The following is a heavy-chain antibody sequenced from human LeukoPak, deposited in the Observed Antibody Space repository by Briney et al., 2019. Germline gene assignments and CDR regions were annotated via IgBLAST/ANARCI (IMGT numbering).Heavy chain of an antibody. J-gene: IGHJ4*02. CDR1: GFIFSSYG. CDR3: AKGDYSNYSFDY. V-gene: IGHV3-30*02. D-gene: IGHD4-11*01. CDR2: IRYDGSNK. Sequence: GGSLRLSCAASGFIFSSYGMHWVRQAPGKGLEWVAFIRYDGSNKYYADSVKGRFTISRDNSKNTLYLQMNSLRAEDTAVYYCAKGDYSNYSFDYWGQGTLVTVSS.